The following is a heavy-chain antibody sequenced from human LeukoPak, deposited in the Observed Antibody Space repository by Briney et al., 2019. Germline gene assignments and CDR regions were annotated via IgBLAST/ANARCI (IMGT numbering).Heavy chain of an antibody. Sequence: SETLSLTCGVYGGSFSGYYWTWIRQPSGKGLEWIGEINHSGSTTYNPSLKSRVTMSVDTSKNQFSLKLSSVTAADTAVYYCARVGTNNWGQGTLVTVSS. CDR2: INHSGST. J-gene: IGHJ4*02. V-gene: IGHV4-34*01. CDR1: GGSFSGYY. CDR3: ARVGTNN.